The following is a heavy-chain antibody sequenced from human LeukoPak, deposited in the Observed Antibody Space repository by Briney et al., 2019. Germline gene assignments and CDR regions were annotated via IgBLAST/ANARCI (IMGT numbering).Heavy chain of an antibody. CDR3: ARDTIFGAYYYYYGMDV. CDR1: GDSVSSNSAA. D-gene: IGHD3-3*01. CDR2: TYYRSKWYN. J-gene: IGHJ6*02. Sequence: SQTLSLTCAISGDSVSSNSAAWNWIRQSPSRGLEWLGRTYYRSKWYNDYAVSVKSRITINPDTSKNQLSLQLNSVTPEDTAVYYCARDTIFGAYYYYYGMDVWGPGTTVTVSS. V-gene: IGHV6-1*01.